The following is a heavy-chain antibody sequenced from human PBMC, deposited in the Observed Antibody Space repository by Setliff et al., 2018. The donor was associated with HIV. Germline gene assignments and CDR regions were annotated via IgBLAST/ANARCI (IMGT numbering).Heavy chain of an antibody. Sequence: ASVKVSCKASGYTFSEYAIHWVRQAPGQRLEWMGRIDTDNGYRRYSPKLQGRVTITKDTSANTAYMELRGLRSEDTAVYYCAKQQQLVPGVWGQGTLVTVSS. CDR3: AKQQQLVPGV. CDR2: IDTDNGYR. CDR1: GYTFSEYA. J-gene: IGHJ4*02. D-gene: IGHD6-13*01. V-gene: IGHV1-3*04.